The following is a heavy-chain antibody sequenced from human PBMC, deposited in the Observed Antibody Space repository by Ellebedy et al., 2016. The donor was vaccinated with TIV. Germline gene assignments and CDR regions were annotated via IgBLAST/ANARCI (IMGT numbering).Heavy chain of an antibody. D-gene: IGHD2-2*01. CDR1: GGSISPYYW. V-gene: IGHV2-5*01. CDR2: IFWNADK. CDR3: ARSVPAHPVLGALDI. Sequence: TLSLTCTVSGGSISPYYWSQIRQPPGEALEWLAFIFWNADKHYSPSLKNRLTIIKDTSKNQVVLTMINMDPVDTATYYCARSVPAHPVLGALDIWGQGTVVTVSS. J-gene: IGHJ3*02.